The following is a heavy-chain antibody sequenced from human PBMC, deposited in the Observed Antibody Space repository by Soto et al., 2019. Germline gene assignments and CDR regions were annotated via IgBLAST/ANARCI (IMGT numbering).Heavy chain of an antibody. J-gene: IGHJ4*02. CDR2: ISYDRS. V-gene: IGHV3-30*18. D-gene: IGHD3-22*01. CDR3: AKEVGGGHYDY. Sequence: GGSLRLSCAASGFTFSTYWMHWVRQAPGKGLEWVAVISYDRSDYADSVKGRFTISRDNSKNTLYLQMSSLRAEDTAVYYCAKEVGGGHYDYWGQGILVTVSS. CDR1: GFTFSTYW.